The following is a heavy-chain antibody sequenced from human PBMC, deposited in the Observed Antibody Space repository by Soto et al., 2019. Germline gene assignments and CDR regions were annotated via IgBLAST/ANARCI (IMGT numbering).Heavy chain of an antibody. J-gene: IGHJ4*03. D-gene: IGHD6-19*01. V-gene: IGHV1-69*13. Sequence: ASVKVSCKASGDTFSSYAISWVRQAPGQGLEWMGWIIPIFGTANYAQKFQGRVTITADESTSTAYMELSSLRSEDTAVYYCAPTVAGRAPDYWGQGTTVTVSS. CDR2: IIPIFGTA. CDR3: APTVAGRAPDY. CDR1: GDTFSSYA.